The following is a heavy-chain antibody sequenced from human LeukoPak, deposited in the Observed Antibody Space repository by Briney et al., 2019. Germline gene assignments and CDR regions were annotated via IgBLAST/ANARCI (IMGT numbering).Heavy chain of an antibody. D-gene: IGHD1-26*01. V-gene: IGHV1-2*04. CDR3: ARDRDQGELVFDY. J-gene: IGHJ4*02. CDR1: GYTFTGYY. CDR2: INPNSGGT. Sequence: ASVKVSCKASGYTFTGYYMHWVRQAPGQGLEWMGWINPNSGGTNYAQKFQGWVTMTRDTSISTAYMELSRLRSDDTAVYYCARDRDQGELVFDYWGQGTLVTVSS.